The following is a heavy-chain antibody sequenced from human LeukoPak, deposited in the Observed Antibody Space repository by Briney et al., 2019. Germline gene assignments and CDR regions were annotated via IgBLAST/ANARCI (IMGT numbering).Heavy chain of an antibody. CDR1: GGSISSYY. CDR2: IYTSGST. D-gene: IGHD2-2*01. V-gene: IGHV4-4*07. Sequence: KSSETLSLTCTVSGGSISSYYWSWIRQPAGKGLEWIGRIYTSGSTNYNPSLKSRVTMSVDTSKNQFSLKLSSVTAADTAVYYCARESSEDIVVVPAASDWYYFDYWGQGNLVTVSS. J-gene: IGHJ4*02. CDR3: ARESSEDIVVVPAASDWYYFDY.